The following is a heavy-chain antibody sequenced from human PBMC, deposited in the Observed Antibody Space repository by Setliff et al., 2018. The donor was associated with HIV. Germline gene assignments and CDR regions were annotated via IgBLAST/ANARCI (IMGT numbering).Heavy chain of an antibody. J-gene: IGHJ4*02. CDR3: ARDGGEY. CDR1: GFSFGSYW. CDR2: IKQDGSEK. V-gene: IGHV3-7*01. D-gene: IGHD3-16*01. Sequence: SLRLSCAASGFSFGSYWMSWVRQAPGKGLEWVANIKQDGSEKYYGDSVQGRFTVSRDNAENSVYLQMNSLRAEDTAVYYCARDGGEYWGQGTLVTVSS.